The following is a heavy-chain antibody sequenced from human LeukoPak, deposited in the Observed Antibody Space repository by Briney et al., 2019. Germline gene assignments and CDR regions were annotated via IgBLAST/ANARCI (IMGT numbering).Heavy chain of an antibody. CDR3: ARAQYYDILTGYYFPYYYYMDV. V-gene: IGHV1-18*01. D-gene: IGHD3-9*01. CDR2: ISAYNGNT. CDR1: GYTFTSYG. J-gene: IGHJ6*03. Sequence: GASVKVSCKASGYTFTSYGISWVRQAPGQGLERMGWISAYNGNTNYAQKLQGRVTMTTDTSTSTAYMELRSLRSDDTAVYYCARAQYYDILTGYYFPYYYYMDVWGKGTTVTVSS.